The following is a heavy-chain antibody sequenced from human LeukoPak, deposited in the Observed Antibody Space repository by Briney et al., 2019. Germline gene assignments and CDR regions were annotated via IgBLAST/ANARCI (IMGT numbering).Heavy chain of an antibody. D-gene: IGHD3-3*01. Sequence: SVKVSCKASGGTFSSYAISWVRQAPGQGLEWMGGIIPIFGTANYAQKFQGRVTITTDESTSTAYMELSSLRSEDTAVYYCARGSSAPNDFWSGYQYYYYYYYMDVWGKGTTVTVSS. J-gene: IGHJ6*03. CDR3: ARGSSAPNDFWSGYQYYYYYYYMDV. CDR1: GGTFSSYA. V-gene: IGHV1-69*05. CDR2: IIPIFGTA.